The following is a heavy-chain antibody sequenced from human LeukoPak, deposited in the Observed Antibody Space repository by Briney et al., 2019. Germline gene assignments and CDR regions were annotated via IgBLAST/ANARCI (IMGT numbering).Heavy chain of an antibody. Sequence: SVKVSCKASGGTFSSYAISWVRQAPGQGREWMGRIIPILGIANYAQKFQGRVTITADKSTSTAYMELSSLSSEDTAVYYCVLEVPAAYLRYWGQGTLVTVSS. J-gene: IGHJ4*01. V-gene: IGHV1-69*04. CDR3: VLEVPAAYLRY. D-gene: IGHD2-2*01. CDR1: GGTFSSYA. CDR2: IIPILGIA.